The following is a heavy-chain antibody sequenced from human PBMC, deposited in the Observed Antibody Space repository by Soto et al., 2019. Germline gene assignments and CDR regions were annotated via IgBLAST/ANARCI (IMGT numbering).Heavy chain of an antibody. CDR2: IYYSGST. D-gene: IGHD3-16*01. V-gene: IGHV4-59*08. CDR1: GGSISSYY. CDR3: ARNNCVGGITSFDY. J-gene: IGHJ4*02. Sequence: SETLSLTCTVSGGSISSYYWSWIRQPPGKGLEWIGYIYYSGSTNYNPSLKSRVTISVDTSKNQFSLKLNSMTAADTAVYYCARNNCVGGITSFDYGGEETLATVPS.